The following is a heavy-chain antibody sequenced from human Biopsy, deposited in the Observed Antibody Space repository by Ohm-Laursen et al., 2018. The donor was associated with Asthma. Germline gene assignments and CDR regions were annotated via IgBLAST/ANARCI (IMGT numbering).Heavy chain of an antibody. D-gene: IGHD3-3*01. CDR3: ASQSSGPDFWSGYYYFDY. Sequence: SLRLSCAAFGFTFSSCGMHWVRQAPGKGLEWVAVISYDGSNKYYADSVKGRFTISRDNSKNTLYLQMNSLRAEDTAVYYCASQSSGPDFWSGYYYFDYWGQGTLVTVSS. CDR2: ISYDGSNK. J-gene: IGHJ4*02. CDR1: GFTFSSCG. V-gene: IGHV3-30*03.